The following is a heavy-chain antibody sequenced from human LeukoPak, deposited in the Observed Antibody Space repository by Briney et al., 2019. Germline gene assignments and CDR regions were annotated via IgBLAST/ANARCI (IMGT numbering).Heavy chain of an antibody. D-gene: IGHD3-9*01. CDR3: VKARGPYFYYYAMDV. CDR1: RFTFSNHA. CDR2: ISNDGSNK. V-gene: IGHV3-30*18. Sequence: PGGSLRLSCAASRFTFSNHAMHWVRQAPGKGLEWVAVISNDGSNKYYADSVKGRLTISRDNSKTKVYLEMNSLRPEDTAVYYCVKARGPYFYYYAMDVWGQGTTVTVSS. J-gene: IGHJ6*02.